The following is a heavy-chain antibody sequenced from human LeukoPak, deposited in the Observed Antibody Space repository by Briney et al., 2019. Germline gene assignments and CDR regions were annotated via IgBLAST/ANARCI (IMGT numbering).Heavy chain of an antibody. CDR3: ARAGYTISSYRFDY. Sequence: SETLSLTCSVSSGSINSYWWSWIRQPAGKGLEFIGRIYTTGMTNYNPSHKSRVSMSVDTSKNQFSLELRSVTAADTAVYFCARAGYTISSYRFDYWGQGALVTVSS. J-gene: IGHJ4*02. CDR1: SGSINSYW. D-gene: IGHD3-16*02. V-gene: IGHV4-4*07. CDR2: IYTTGMT.